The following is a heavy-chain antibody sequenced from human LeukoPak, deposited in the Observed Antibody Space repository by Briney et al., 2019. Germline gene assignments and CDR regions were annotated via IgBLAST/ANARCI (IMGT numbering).Heavy chain of an antibody. Sequence: SETLSLTCAVSGYSISSGYYWGWTRQPPGKGLEWIGSIYRNGNTYYNPSLKSRVTISVDTSKNQFSLKLSSVTAADTAVSYCAREYSSSSRAFDIWGQGTMVTVSS. CDR3: AREYSSSSRAFDI. D-gene: IGHD6-6*01. J-gene: IGHJ3*02. CDR2: IYRNGNT. V-gene: IGHV4-38-2*02. CDR1: GYSISSGYY.